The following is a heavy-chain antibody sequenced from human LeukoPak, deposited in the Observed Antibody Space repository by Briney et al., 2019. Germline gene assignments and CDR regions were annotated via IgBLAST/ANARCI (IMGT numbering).Heavy chain of an antibody. Sequence: GSLRLSCAASGFTFSSYSMNWVRQAPGKGLEWVSYISSSSSTIYYADSVKGRFTISRDNAKNSLYLQMNSLRAEDTAVYYCARDSAETYYDILTGYYYYYYMDVWGKGTTVTVSS. CDR3: ARDSAETYYDILTGYYYYYYMDV. V-gene: IGHV3-48*01. CDR1: GFTFSSYS. J-gene: IGHJ6*03. D-gene: IGHD3-9*01. CDR2: ISSSSSTI.